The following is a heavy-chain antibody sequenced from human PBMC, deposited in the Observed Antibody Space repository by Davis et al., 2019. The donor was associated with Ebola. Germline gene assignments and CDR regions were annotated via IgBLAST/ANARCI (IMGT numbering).Heavy chain of an antibody. CDR3: AAALAVTGHLYFDY. Sequence: GESLKISCAASGFAFSSYVMHWVRQAPGKGLEWVAVIWYDGSNKYYADSVKGRFTISRDNSENTLNLQMNSLRADDTAVYYCAAALAVTGHLYFDYWGQGTLVTVSS. CDR1: GFAFSSYV. V-gene: IGHV3-33*08. CDR2: IWYDGSNK. D-gene: IGHD6-19*01. J-gene: IGHJ4*02.